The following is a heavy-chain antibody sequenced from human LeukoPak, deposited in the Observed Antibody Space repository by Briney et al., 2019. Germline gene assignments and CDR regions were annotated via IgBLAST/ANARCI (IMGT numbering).Heavy chain of an antibody. CDR3: GRAFPPLRTSSAGDL. J-gene: IGHJ4*02. D-gene: IGHD3-16*01. V-gene: IGHV3-21*01. CDR1: GFDFSDYD. CDR2: ISYLSSHV. Sequence: GGSLRLSCSASGFDFSDYDMNWVRQAPGKGLEWVSSISYLSSHVYYGDSVKGRFSISRDNAKNSLYLQMNSLRAEDTAIYYCGRAFPPLRTSSAGDLWGQGILVTVSS.